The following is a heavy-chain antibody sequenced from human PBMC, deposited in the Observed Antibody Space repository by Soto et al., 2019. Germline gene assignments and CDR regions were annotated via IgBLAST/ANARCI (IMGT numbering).Heavy chain of an antibody. Sequence: TLCLTCTVSGCSISSGGYYWSWIRQHPGKGLEWIGYIYYSGSTYYNPSLKSRVTISVDTSKNQFSLKLSSVTAADTAVYYCASGIRGDAFDIWGQGTMVTVSS. J-gene: IGHJ3*02. CDR2: IYYSGST. CDR1: GCSISSGGYY. V-gene: IGHV4-31*03. CDR3: ASGIRGDAFDI.